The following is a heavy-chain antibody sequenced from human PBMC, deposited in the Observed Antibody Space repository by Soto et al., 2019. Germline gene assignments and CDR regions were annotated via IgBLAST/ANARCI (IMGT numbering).Heavy chain of an antibody. CDR3: ARAPMVITRSYFDL. CDR2: IYDSGNT. Sequence: SLTCTVSVGSISNFYWSWVRQPPGKGLEWIGYIYDSGNTNYTPSLKSRVSISLDTSKKQLSLKLTSVTAADTAVYFCARAPMVITRSYFDLWGQGTPVTVSS. V-gene: IGHV4-59*01. CDR1: VGSISNFY. D-gene: IGHD2-21*01. J-gene: IGHJ4*02.